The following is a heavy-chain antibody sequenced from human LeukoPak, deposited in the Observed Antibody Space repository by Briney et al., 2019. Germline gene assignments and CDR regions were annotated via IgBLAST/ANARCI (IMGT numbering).Heavy chain of an antibody. CDR1: DGSISNYY. Sequence: SETLSLTCTVSDGSISNYYWNWIRQPAGKGLEWIGRIYTSGTTNYNPSLKTRVTISLDKSKNQFSLKLSSVTAADTAVYYCARSLKMTYSWLDPWGQRAQVTVSS. D-gene: IGHD4-11*01. V-gene: IGHV4-4*07. CDR2: IYTSGTT. J-gene: IGHJ5*02. CDR3: ARSLKMTYSWLDP.